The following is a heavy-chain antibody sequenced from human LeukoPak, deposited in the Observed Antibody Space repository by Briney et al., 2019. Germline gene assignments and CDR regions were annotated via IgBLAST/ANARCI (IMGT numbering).Heavy chain of an antibody. Sequence: SETLSLTCTLSGGSISTYYWSWIRQPPGKGLEWIGYIYHSGSTNYNPSLKSRVTISVDTSKNQFSLKLSSVTAADTAVYYCARGGSSSPAYYYYYYYMDVWGKGTTVTVSS. V-gene: IGHV4-59*12. J-gene: IGHJ6*03. CDR1: GGSISTYY. CDR2: IYHSGST. D-gene: IGHD6-6*01. CDR3: ARGGSSSPAYYYYYYYMDV.